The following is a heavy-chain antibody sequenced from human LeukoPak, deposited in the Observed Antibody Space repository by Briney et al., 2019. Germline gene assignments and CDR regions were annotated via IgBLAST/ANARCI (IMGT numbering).Heavy chain of an antibody. CDR3: ARVYYSSSYDYWYFDL. D-gene: IGHD6-13*01. CDR1: GGSIRSYY. CDR2: IYYSGST. Sequence: RASETLSLTCTVSGGSIRSYYWSWIRQPPGKGLEWIGYIYYSGSTNYNPSLKSRVTISVDTSKNRFSLKLSSVTAADTAVYYCARVYYSSSYDYWYFDLWGRGTLVTVSS. J-gene: IGHJ2*01. V-gene: IGHV4-59*01.